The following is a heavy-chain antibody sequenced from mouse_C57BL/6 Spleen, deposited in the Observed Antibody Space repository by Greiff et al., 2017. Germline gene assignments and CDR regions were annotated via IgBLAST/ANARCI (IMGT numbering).Heavy chain of an antibody. D-gene: IGHD2-1*01. V-gene: IGHV14-2*01. CDR3: ALNYYGAY. CDR1: GFNINDYY. J-gene: IGHJ3*01. CDR2: IDPEDGET. Sequence: VQLQQSGAELVKPGASVKLSCTASGFNINDYYMHWVKQRTEQGLEWIGRIDPEDGETKYAPKFQGKATITADTSSNAAYLQLSSLTSEDTAVYYCALNYYGAYWGQGTLVTVSA.